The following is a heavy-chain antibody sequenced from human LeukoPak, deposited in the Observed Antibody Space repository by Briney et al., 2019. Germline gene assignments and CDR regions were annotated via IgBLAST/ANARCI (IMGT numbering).Heavy chain of an antibody. Sequence: SETLSLTCTVSGDSMSTYYWSWIRQPPRKGLGWIGYIYYSGSTNYNPSLKSRITISVDTSKNQFSLKLNSVTAADTAVYFCARRSAFTVSFDYWGQGTLVTVSS. CDR2: IYYSGST. CDR1: GDSMSTYY. CDR3: ARRSAFTVSFDY. J-gene: IGHJ4*02. V-gene: IGHV4-59*08. D-gene: IGHD4-17*01.